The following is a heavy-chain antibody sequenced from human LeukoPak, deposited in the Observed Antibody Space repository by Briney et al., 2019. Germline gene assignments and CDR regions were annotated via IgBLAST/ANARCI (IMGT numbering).Heavy chain of an antibody. V-gene: IGHV3-48*01. CDR3: AKDRGYSSGWSDY. CDR1: GFTFTTYS. D-gene: IGHD6-19*01. CDR2: ISSSSSPI. J-gene: IGHJ4*02. Sequence: GGSLRLSCAASGFTFTTYSMNWVRQAPGKGLEWVSFISSSSSPIFYADSVKGRFTISRDNAKNSLYLQMNSLRAEDTAVYYCAKDRGYSSGWSDYWGQGTLVTVSS.